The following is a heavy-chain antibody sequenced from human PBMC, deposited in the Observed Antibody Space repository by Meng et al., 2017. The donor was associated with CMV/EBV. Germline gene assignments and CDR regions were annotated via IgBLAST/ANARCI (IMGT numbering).Heavy chain of an antibody. CDR3: AKSWEGCSSTSCYTTEYDY. CDR2: ISGSGGST. V-gene: IGHV3-23*01. Sequence: GGSLRLSCAASGFTFSSYAMSWVRQAPGKGLEWVSAISGSGGSTYYADSVKGRFTISRDNSKNTLYLQMNSLRAGDTAVYYCAKSWEGCSSTSCYTTEYDYWGQGTLVTVSS. J-gene: IGHJ4*02. D-gene: IGHD2-2*02. CDR1: GFTFSSYA.